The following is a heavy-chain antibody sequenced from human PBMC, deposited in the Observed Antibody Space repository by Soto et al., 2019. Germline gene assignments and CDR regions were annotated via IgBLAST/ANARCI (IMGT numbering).Heavy chain of an antibody. Sequence: QVQLQESGPGLVKPSQTLSLTCTVSGGSISSGDYYWSWIRQPPGKGLEWIGYIYYSGSTYYNPSLKSRVTISVDTSKNQFSLKLSSVTAADMAVYYCARGSSGGSWLLYPDYWGQGTLVTVSS. J-gene: IGHJ4*02. CDR1: GGSISSGDYY. CDR2: IYYSGST. D-gene: IGHD2-15*01. V-gene: IGHV4-30-4*01. CDR3: ARGSSGGSWLLYPDY.